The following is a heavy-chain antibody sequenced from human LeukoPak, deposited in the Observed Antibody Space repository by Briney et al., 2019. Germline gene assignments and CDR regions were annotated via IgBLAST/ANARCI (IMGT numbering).Heavy chain of an antibody. CDR1: GFTISNYW. Sequence: PGGSLRLSCAASGFTISNYWMSWVRQAPGKGLEWVASIKQDGTDKYYVDSVKGRFTISRDNAKNSLYLQMNSLRAEDTAVYYCAKGCYLRACPFDYWGQGTLVTVSS. CDR2: IKQDGTDK. CDR3: AKGCYLRACPFDY. V-gene: IGHV3-7*01. D-gene: IGHD4/OR15-4a*01. J-gene: IGHJ4*02.